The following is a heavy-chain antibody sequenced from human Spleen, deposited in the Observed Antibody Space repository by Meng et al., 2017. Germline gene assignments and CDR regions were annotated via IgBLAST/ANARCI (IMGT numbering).Heavy chain of an antibody. Sequence: QVQLVESGGGVVQPGRSLRLSCAASGFTFSSYGMHWVRQAPGKGLEWVAVISYDGSNKYYADSVKGRFTISRDNSKNTLYLQMNSLRAEDTAVYYCAKAYWGQGALVTVSS. J-gene: IGHJ4*02. V-gene: IGHV3-30*18. CDR2: ISYDGSNK. CDR3: AKAY. CDR1: GFTFSSYG.